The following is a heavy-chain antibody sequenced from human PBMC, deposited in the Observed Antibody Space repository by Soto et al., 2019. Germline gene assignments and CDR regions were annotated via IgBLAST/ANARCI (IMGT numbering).Heavy chain of an antibody. CDR2: INHSGST. D-gene: IGHD3-10*01. J-gene: IGHJ6*03. CDR1: GGSFSGYY. CDR3: ARITMVRGRGDYYYYMDV. Sequence: QVQLQQWGAGLLKPSETLSLTCAVYGGSFSGYYWSWIRQPPGQGLEWIGEINHSGSTNYNPSLKRRVTIAGDTSKNQFALKLSSVTAADTAVYYCARITMVRGRGDYYYYMDVWGKGTTVTVSS. V-gene: IGHV4-34*01.